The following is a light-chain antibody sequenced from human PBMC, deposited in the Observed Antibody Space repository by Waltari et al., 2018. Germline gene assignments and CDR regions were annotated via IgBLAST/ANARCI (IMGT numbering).Light chain of an antibody. Sequence: QSALTQPASVSGSPGQSITMSCAGTSTDIGGYNFVSWYQHHPGKTPKLIIYDVTNRPSGVSNRCSGSKTVNTAYLTISGLRAEDEADYYCSSYTSSITVIFGGGTKVTVL. V-gene: IGLV2-14*03. CDR1: STDIGGYNF. J-gene: IGLJ2*01. CDR3: SSYTSSITVI. CDR2: DVT.